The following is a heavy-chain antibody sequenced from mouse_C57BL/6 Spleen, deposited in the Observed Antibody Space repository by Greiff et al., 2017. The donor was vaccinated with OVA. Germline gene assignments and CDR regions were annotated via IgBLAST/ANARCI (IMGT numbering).Heavy chain of an antibody. CDR3: ARKPYYSNDWYFDV. V-gene: IGHV1-80*01. CDR2: IYPGDGDT. Sequence: VQLVESGAELVKPGASVKISCKASGYAFSSYWMNWVKQRPGKGLEWIGQIYPGDGDTNYNGKFKGKATLTADKSSSTAYMQLSSLTSEDSAVYFCARKPYYSNDWYFDVWGTGTTVTVSS. J-gene: IGHJ1*03. CDR1: GYAFSSYW. D-gene: IGHD2-5*01.